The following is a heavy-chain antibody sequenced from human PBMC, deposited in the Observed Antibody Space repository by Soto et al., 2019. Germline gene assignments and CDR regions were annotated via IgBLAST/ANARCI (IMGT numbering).Heavy chain of an antibody. V-gene: IGHV4-38-2*01. J-gene: IGHJ5*02. CDR3: ATLLHWVQYYYDSSPYTFEKWFDP. D-gene: IGHD3-22*01. CDR1: SYSISSGYY. CDR2: IYHGVST. Sequence: PSETLSLTCAVSSYSISSGYYWGWLRQPPGKGLEWIGSIYHGVSTYYNPSLNSRVTLSIDMTNNHVSLILNSVTAADTAVYYCATLLHWVQYYYDSSPYTFEKWFDPSGQGILVTVSS.